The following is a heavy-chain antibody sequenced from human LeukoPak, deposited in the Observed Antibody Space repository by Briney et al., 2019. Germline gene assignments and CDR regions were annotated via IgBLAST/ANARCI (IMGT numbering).Heavy chain of an antibody. V-gene: IGHV4-34*01. Sequence: SETLSLTCAVYDGSFSGYYWSWIRQPPGKGLEWIGEINHSGSTNYNPSLKSRVTISVDTSKNQFSLKLSSVTAADTAVYYCARVPKRYSSGWYYFDYWGQGTLVTVSS. D-gene: IGHD6-19*01. CDR2: INHSGST. J-gene: IGHJ4*02. CDR1: DGSFSGYY. CDR3: ARVPKRYSSGWYYFDY.